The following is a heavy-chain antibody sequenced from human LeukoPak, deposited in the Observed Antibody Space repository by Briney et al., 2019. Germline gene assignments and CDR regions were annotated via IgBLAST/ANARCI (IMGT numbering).Heavy chain of an antibody. J-gene: IGHJ4*02. CDR1: GFNFRDHW. Sequence: GGSLRLACTASGFNFRDHWMDGVRQAPGKGLEWISWINTTNFVYYADSVKGRFTISRDDARNSLHLQLNSLRDEDTAVYYCARDLDWSFDYWGQGALVTVSS. CDR2: INTTNFV. CDR3: ARDLDWSFDY. D-gene: IGHD3-9*01. V-gene: IGHV3-69-1*01.